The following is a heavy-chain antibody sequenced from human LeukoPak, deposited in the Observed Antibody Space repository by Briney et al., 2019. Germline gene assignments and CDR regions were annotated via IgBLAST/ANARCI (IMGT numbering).Heavy chain of an antibody. CDR2: IWYDGSNK. J-gene: IGHJ4*02. Sequence: QPGRSLRLSCAASGFTFSSYGMHWVRQAPGKGLEWVAVIWYDGSNKYYADSVKGRFTISRDNSQNTPYLQMNSLRAEDTAVYYCAKELSGSYHQFDYWGQGTLVTVSS. CDR1: GFTFSSYG. V-gene: IGHV3-33*06. D-gene: IGHD1-26*01. CDR3: AKELSGSYHQFDY.